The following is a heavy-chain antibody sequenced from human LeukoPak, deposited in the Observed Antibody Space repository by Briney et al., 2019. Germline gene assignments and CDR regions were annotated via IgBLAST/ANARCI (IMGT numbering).Heavy chain of an antibody. V-gene: IGHV3-30*02. Sequence: GESLSLSCAASGFTCSAYGMHWVSRAPGKGLERVAFIWFDGSNKYYADAVKGRFTISRDNSKNTLYLQMNSLRLEDTAVFYCAKECGGGCSDDYWGQGTLVTVSS. J-gene: IGHJ4*02. CDR1: GFTCSAYG. D-gene: IGHD2-21*02. CDR3: AKECGGGCSDDY. CDR2: IWFDGSNK.